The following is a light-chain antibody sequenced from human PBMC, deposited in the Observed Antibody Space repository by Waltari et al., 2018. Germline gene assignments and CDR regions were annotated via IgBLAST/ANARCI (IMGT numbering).Light chain of an antibody. CDR3: QQYDRWPPYT. CDR1: QSVSSN. CDR2: GAS. J-gene: IGKJ2*01. Sequence: EIVMTQSPATLSVSPGERATLSCRASQSVSSNLAWYQQTPGQAPRLLFYGASTRAAGIPARFSGSGSGTEFTLTISSLQSEDFAVYYCQQYDRWPPYTFGQGTKLEIK. V-gene: IGKV3-15*01.